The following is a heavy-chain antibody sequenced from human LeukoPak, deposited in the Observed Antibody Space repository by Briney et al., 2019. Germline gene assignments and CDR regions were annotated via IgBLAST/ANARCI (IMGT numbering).Heavy chain of an antibody. CDR1: GCSISSSSYY. J-gene: IGHJ4*02. CDR2: IYYSGST. CDR3: ARERGGAEDY. D-gene: IGHD1-26*01. V-gene: IGHV4-39*02. Sequence: SESLSLTCTVSGCSISSSSYYWGWIRQPPGKGLEWIGSIYYSGSTYYNPSLKSRVTISVDTSKNQFPLKLSSVTAADTAVYYCARERGGAEDYWGQGTLVTVSS.